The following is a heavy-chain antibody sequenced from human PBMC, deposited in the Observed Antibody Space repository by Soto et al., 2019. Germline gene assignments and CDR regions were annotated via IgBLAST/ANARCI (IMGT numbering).Heavy chain of an antibody. D-gene: IGHD2-15*01. CDR2: INSDGSVS. CDR1: GFTFSNYW. Sequence: EVQLVESGGGLVQPGGSLRLSCAASGFTFSNYWMYWVRQAPGKGLVWVSRINSDGSVSSYADSVKGRLTISRENVKNTLYLQMDSLRGEDMAVYYCARGDCVGGTCYSLAGSFYYYMDVWGKGTKVTVFS. V-gene: IGHV3-74*01. CDR3: ARGDCVGGTCYSLAGSFYYYMDV. J-gene: IGHJ6*03.